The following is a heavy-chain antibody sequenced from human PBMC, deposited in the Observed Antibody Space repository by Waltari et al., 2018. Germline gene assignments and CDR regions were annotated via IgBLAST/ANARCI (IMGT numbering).Heavy chain of an antibody. CDR2: IIPIFGTA. V-gene: IGHV1-69*12. CDR3: ARVEGLVVPAANRNWFDP. D-gene: IGHD2-2*01. CDR1: GGTFSSYA. Sequence: QVQLVQSGAEVKKPGSSVTVSCKASGGTFSSYAITWLRQAPGQGLEWMGGIIPIFGTANYAQKFQGRVTITADESTSTAYMELSSLRSEDTAVYYCARVEGLVVPAANRNWFDPWGQGTLVTVSS. J-gene: IGHJ5*02.